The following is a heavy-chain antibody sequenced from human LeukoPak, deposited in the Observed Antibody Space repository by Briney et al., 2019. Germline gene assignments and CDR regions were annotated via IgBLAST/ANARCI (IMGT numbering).Heavy chain of an antibody. D-gene: IGHD3-10*01. V-gene: IGHV3-74*01. CDR2: IKSDGSST. CDR3: ARDSASYYHDY. J-gene: IGHJ4*02. CDR1: GFTFSSYW. Sequence: SGGSLRLSCAASGFTFSSYWMHWVRQAPGKGLVWVSRIKSDGSSTNYADSVKGRFTISRDSAKNTLYLQMNSLRADDTAVYYCARDSASYYHDYWGQGTLVTVSS.